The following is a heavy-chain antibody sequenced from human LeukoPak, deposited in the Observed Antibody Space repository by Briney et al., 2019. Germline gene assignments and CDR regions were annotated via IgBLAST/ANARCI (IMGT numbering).Heavy chain of an antibody. J-gene: IGHJ4*02. Sequence: GGSLRLSCAASGFTFSSYGMHWVRQAPGKGLEWVAVISYDGSNKYYADSVKGRFTISRDNSKNTLYLQMNSLRAEDTAVYYCAXXXAYWGQGTLVTVSS. CDR2: ISYDGSNK. CDR3: AXXXAY. CDR1: GFTFSSYG. V-gene: IGHV3-30*18.